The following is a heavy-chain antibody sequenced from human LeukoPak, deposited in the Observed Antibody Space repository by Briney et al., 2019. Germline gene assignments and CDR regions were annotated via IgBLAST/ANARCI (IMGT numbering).Heavy chain of an antibody. CDR1: GGTFSSYA. J-gene: IGHJ4*02. CDR3: ARDRRIAAAGEFDY. V-gene: IGHV1-69*05. D-gene: IGHD6-13*01. Sequence: SVKVSCKASGGTFSSYAISWVRQAPGQGLEWMGGIIPIFGTANYAQKFQDRVTITTDESTSTAYMELSSLRSEDTAVYYCARDRRIAAAGEFDYWGQGTLVTVSS. CDR2: IIPIFGTA.